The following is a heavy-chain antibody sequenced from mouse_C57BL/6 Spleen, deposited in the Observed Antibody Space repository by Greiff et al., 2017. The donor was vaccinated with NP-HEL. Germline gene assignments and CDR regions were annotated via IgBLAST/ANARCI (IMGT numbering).Heavy chain of an antibody. Sequence: VQLKESGPELVKPGASVKIPCKASGYTFTDYNMDWVKQSHGKSLEWIGDINPNNGGTIYNQKFKGKATLTVDKSSSTAYMELRSLTSDDTAVYYCARESRTGYWYFDVWGTGTTVTVSS. CDR2: INPNNGGT. D-gene: IGHD4-1*01. CDR3: ARESRTGYWYFDV. CDR1: GYTFTDYN. J-gene: IGHJ1*03. V-gene: IGHV1-18*01.